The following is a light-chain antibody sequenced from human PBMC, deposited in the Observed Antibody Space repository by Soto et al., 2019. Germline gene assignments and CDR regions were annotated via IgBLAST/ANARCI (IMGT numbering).Light chain of an antibody. Sequence: DIQMTQSPSSLSASVGDRVTITCRASQSITSYLNWYQQKPGKAPKILIYASSTLQSGVPSRFSGSGSGTDFTLTITSLQPEDFATYYCQQSYGTPWTFGQGTKVEIK. CDR3: QQSYGTPWT. CDR1: QSITSY. CDR2: ASS. V-gene: IGKV1-39*01. J-gene: IGKJ1*01.